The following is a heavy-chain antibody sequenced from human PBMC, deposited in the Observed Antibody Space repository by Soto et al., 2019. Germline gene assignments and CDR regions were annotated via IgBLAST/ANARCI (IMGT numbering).Heavy chain of an antibody. CDR3: TRVGNYYSYSMDV. CDR1: GFTFSFFT. V-gene: IGHV3-21*06. Sequence: EVYLVESGGALVKPGESLSVSCAASGFTFSFFTMSWVRQAPGKGLEWVATIVSSSSYKHYSDSVKGRFSISRDNAKNSLYLQMNSLRAEDSAVYFCTRVGNYYSYSMDVWGQGTTVTVSS. CDR2: IVSSSSYK. D-gene: IGHD3-22*01. J-gene: IGHJ6*02.